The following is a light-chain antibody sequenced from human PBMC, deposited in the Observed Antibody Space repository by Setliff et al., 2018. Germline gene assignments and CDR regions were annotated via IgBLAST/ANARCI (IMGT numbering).Light chain of an antibody. Sequence: QSALAQPASVSGSPGQSITISCTGASSDIGDSNYVSWYQQHPGKAPKLIIYDVSXXXSGXSXXXXXXXXXXXASLTISGLLAEDEADYYCSSYTTSSTGVFGTGTKVTVL. CDR3: SSYTTSSTGV. CDR1: SSDIGDSNY. CDR2: DVS. J-gene: IGLJ1*01. V-gene: IGLV2-14*01.